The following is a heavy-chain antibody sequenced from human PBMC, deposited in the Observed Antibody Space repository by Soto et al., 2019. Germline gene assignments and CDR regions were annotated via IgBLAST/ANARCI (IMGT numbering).Heavy chain of an antibody. J-gene: IGHJ3*02. V-gene: IGHV3-66*01. CDR2: VYTNGNT. CDR3: ARSAAVIVGYAFET. Sequence: EVQVMESGGDLVQPGGSLRLSCEAAGFTVSRNYMSWVRQAPGKGLECVSVVYTNGNTYFAASVKGRFTVTRDNSRNTLYLQMNSLRVEDTAVYFCARSAAVIVGYAFETWGPGTMVTVSS. CDR1: GFTVSRNY. D-gene: IGHD3-22*01.